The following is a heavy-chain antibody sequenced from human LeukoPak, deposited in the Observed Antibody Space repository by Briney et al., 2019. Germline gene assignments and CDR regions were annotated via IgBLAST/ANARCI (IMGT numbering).Heavy chain of an antibody. CDR2: ISSSSSYI. D-gene: IGHD4-23*01. J-gene: IGHJ3*02. CDR1: GFTFSSYS. CDR3: ARDRDYGGNIGAFDI. Sequence: PGGSLRLSCAASGFTFSSYSMNWVRQAPGKGLEWVSSISSSSSYIYYADSVKGRFTISRDNAKNSLYLQMYSLRAEDTAVYYCARDRDYGGNIGAFDIWGQGTMVTVSS. V-gene: IGHV3-21*01.